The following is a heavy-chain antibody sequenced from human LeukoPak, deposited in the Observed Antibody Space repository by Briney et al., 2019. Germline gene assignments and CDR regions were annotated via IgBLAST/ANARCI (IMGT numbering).Heavy chain of an antibody. CDR3: ARDWSGAYGMDV. D-gene: IGHD3-10*01. Sequence: PGGSLRLSCAASGFSFGSHPMNWVRQAPGKGLEWVSSTSSNSRNIYYVDSVKGRFTISRDNAENALYLQMDSLRAEDTAVYYCARDWSGAYGMDVWGQGTTVTVSS. J-gene: IGHJ6*02. CDR2: TSSNSRNI. V-gene: IGHV3-21*01. CDR1: GFSFGSHP.